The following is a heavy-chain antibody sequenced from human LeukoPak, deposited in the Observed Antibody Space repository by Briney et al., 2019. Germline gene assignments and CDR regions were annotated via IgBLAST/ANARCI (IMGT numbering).Heavy chain of an antibody. CDR3: ARGRSVVVAAIRYYYYGMDV. D-gene: IGHD2-15*01. Sequence: ASVKVSCKASGYTFTSYDINWVRQATGQGLEWMGWMNPNSGNTGYAQKFQGRVTMTRNTSISTAYIELSSLRSEDTAVYYCARGRSVVVAAIRYYYYGMDVWGQGTTVTVSS. V-gene: IGHV1-8*01. CDR2: MNPNSGNT. J-gene: IGHJ6*02. CDR1: GYTFTSYD.